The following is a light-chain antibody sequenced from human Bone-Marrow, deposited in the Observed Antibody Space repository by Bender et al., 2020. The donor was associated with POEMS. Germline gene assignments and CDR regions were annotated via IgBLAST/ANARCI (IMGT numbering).Light chain of an antibody. CDR1: GSYFGHFIL. CDR2: EGS. V-gene: IGLV2-23*01. Sequence: QSVLTQPPSVSGAPGQRVTISCTGTGSYFGHFILVSWYQHHPDKAPKVMIYEGSKRPSGVSNRFSGSKSGNTASLTISGLQAEDEADYYCCSYAGSSTYVFGTGTKVTVL. CDR3: CSYAGSSTYV. J-gene: IGLJ1*01.